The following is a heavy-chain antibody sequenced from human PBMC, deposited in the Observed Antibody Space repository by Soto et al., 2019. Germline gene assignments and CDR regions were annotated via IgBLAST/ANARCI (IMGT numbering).Heavy chain of an antibody. D-gene: IGHD3-10*01. J-gene: IGHJ4*02. CDR2: IYYTGKT. Sequence: PSEALSLTCTVSGGSLSSGGYYWSWLCQLPGKGLEWIGYIYYTGKTYYNPALKSRLAMSVDTSKNQFSLKLSSVTAADSALYYCARLFAGSFDYWGQGNPVTVSS. V-gene: IGHV4-31*03. CDR1: GGSLSSGGYY. CDR3: ARLFAGSFDY.